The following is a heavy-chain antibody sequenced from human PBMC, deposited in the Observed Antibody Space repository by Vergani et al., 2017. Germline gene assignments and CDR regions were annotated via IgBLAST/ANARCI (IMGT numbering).Heavy chain of an antibody. Sequence: QVQLVQSGAEVKKPGASVKVSCKASGYTFTSYDINWVRQATGQGLEWMGWINSNSGGTNYAQKFQGRVTMTRDTSISTAYMELSRLRSDDTAVYYCARHYDSSGYYSSRWFDPWGQGTLVTVSS. CDR1: GYTFTSYD. CDR2: INSNSGGT. CDR3: ARHYDSSGYYSSRWFDP. J-gene: IGHJ5*02. D-gene: IGHD3-22*01. V-gene: IGHV1-2*02.